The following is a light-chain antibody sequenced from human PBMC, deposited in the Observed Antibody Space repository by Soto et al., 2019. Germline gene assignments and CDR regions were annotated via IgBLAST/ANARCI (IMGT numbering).Light chain of an antibody. J-gene: IGKJ4*01. CDR3: QQYNNWPLT. CDR1: HRVSIY. V-gene: IGKV3-15*01. CDR2: ATS. Sequence: EIVMTQSPATLSVSPGERATLSCRASHRVSIYLAWYQQKPGQAPRLLIFATSTRATGIPARFSGSGSGTEFTLTISSLQSEDFAVYYCQQYNNWPLTFGGGTKVEIK.